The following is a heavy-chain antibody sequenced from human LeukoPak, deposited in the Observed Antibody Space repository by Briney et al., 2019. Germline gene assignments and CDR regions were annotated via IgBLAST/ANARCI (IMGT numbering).Heavy chain of an antibody. D-gene: IGHD6-13*01. CDR2: IYSGGST. J-gene: IGHJ6*02. V-gene: IGHV3-66*01. CDR3: ARDGSSSWYYYGMDV. Sequence: PGGSLRLSCAASGFTVSSNYMSWVRQAPGKGLEWVSVIYSGGSTYYADSVKGRFTISRDNSKNTLYLQMNSLRAEDTAVYYCARDGSSSWYYYGMDVWGQGTTVTVSS. CDR1: GFTVSSNY.